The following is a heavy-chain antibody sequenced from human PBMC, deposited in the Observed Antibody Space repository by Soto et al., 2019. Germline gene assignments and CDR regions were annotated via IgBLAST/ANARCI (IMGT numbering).Heavy chain of an antibody. Sequence: GGSLRLSCAASGFTFSSYWMHWVRQAPGKGLVWVSRINSDGSSTSYADSVKGRFTISRDSAKNTLYLQMNSLRAEDTAVYYCARSGYSSGWYTYYYYYYGMDVWGQGTTVTAP. V-gene: IGHV3-74*01. D-gene: IGHD6-19*01. CDR3: ARSGYSSGWYTYYYYYYGMDV. J-gene: IGHJ6*02. CDR1: GFTFSSYW. CDR2: INSDGSST.